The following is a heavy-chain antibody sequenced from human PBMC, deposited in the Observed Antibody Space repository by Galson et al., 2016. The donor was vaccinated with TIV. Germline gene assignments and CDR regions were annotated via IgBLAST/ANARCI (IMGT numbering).Heavy chain of an antibody. J-gene: IGHJ4*02. CDR2: IYWDDQK. CDR1: GFSLASTAVG. V-gene: IGHV2-5*02. CDR3: AHGSGWLLDY. Sequence: PALVKPTQTLTLTCSFSGFSLASTAVGVGWVRQPPGEALDWLGLIYWDDQKWYRPSLQNRVTITKDTSKNHVVLTLTNLEPADTGTYYCAHGSGWLLDYWGQGILVTVS. D-gene: IGHD6-19*01.